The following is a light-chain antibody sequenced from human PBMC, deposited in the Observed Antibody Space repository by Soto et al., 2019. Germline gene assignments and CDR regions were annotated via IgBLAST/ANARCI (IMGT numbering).Light chain of an antibody. V-gene: IGLV2-11*01. CDR3: CSYVGWFVV. CDR2: DVS. CDR1: SSDVGGYNY. Sequence: QSALTQSRSVSGSPGQSVTISCTGTSSDVGGYNYVSWYQQHPGKAPKLMIYDVSKRPSGVPDRFSGSKSGNTASLTISGLQAEDEADYYCCSYVGWFVVFGGGTKLTVL. J-gene: IGLJ2*01.